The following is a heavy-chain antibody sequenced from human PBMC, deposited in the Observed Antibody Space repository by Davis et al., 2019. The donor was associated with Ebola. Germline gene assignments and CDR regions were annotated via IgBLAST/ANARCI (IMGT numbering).Heavy chain of an antibody. CDR3: AKGYCSGGRCYSGSDY. V-gene: IGHV5-51*01. J-gene: IGHJ4*02. CDR2: IYPGDSDT. Sequence: GESLKISCKASGYTFTTYWIGWVRQMPGKGLEWMGVIYPGDSDTRYNPSFQGQVTISADKSNSTAYLQWSSLKASDTALYYCAKGYCSGGRCYSGSDYWGQGTLVTVSS. CDR1: GYTFTTYW. D-gene: IGHD2-15*01.